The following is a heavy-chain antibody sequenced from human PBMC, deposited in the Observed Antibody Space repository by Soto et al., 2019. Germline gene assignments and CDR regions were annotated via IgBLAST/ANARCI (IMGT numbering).Heavy chain of an antibody. CDR3: TRDNTMIVVVIPSYAFDI. D-gene: IGHD3-22*01. CDR2: IRSKAYGGTT. V-gene: IGHV3-49*03. Sequence: LSLTCVVSGGSLSSYYWSWIRQAPGKGLEWVGFIRSKAYGGTTEYAASVKGRFTISRDDSKSIAYLQMNSLKTEDTAVYYCTRDNTMIVVVIPSYAFDIWGQGTMVTV. J-gene: IGHJ3*02. CDR1: GGSLSSYY.